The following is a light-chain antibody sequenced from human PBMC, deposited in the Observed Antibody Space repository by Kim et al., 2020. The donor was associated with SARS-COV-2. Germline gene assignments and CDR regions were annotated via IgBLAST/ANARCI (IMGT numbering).Light chain of an antibody. Sequence: DIQMTQSPSSLSASVGDRVTITCRASQDIRNHLAWYQQRPGKVPKLLIYAASALHSGVPSRFGGSGSGTDFTLTITSLQPEDVATYYGRKYDSVPWTFGPGTKVDIK. CDR3: RKYDSVPWT. V-gene: IGKV1-27*01. J-gene: IGKJ1*01. CDR2: AAS. CDR1: QDIRNH.